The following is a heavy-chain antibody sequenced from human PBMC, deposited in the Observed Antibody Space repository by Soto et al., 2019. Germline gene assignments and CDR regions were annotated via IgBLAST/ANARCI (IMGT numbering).Heavy chain of an antibody. D-gene: IGHD6-19*01. CDR1: GGSISSSSYY. J-gene: IGHJ3*02. CDR3: ARRRVEQWLALYDAFDI. V-gene: IGHV4-39*01. CDR2: IYYSGST. Sequence: XETLSLTCTVSGGSISSSSYYWGWIRQPPGKGLEWIGSIYYSGSTYYNPSLKSRVTISVDTSKNQFSLKLSSVTAADTAVYNCARRRVEQWLALYDAFDIWGHGTMVTVSS.